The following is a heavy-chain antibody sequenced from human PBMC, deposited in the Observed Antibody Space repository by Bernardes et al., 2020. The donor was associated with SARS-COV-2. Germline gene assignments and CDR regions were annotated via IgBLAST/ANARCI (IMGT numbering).Heavy chain of an antibody. Sequence: ASVKVSCNASGYTFSNFGISWVRHAPGQGLEWMGWISGYNANTNYAQKFQGRVTMTTDTSTSTAYMELRSLRSDDTAVYYCARRSMDYWGQGTLVTVSS. CDR2: ISGYNANT. J-gene: IGHJ4*02. CDR3: ARRSMDY. V-gene: IGHV1-18*01. CDR1: GYTFSNFG.